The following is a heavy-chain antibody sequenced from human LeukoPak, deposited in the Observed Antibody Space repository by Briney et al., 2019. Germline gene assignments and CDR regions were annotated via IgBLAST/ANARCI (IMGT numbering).Heavy chain of an antibody. CDR2: IYYSGNT. J-gene: IGHJ5*02. CDR1: GGSISSYY. Sequence: PSETLSLTCTVSGGSISSYYWSWIRQPPGKGLEWIGYIYYSGNTNYNPSLKSRVPISVDTSKNQFSLKLSSVPAADTAVYYCARYDVLRYFAWVWFDPWGQGTLVTVSS. V-gene: IGHV4-59*08. CDR3: ARYDVLRYFAWVWFDP. D-gene: IGHD3-9*01.